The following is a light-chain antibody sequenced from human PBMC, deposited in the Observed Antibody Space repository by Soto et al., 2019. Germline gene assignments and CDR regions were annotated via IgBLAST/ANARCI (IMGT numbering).Light chain of an antibody. CDR1: DNIGPW. V-gene: IGKV1-5*03. CDR2: KAS. Sequence: DIQMTQSPSTLSASIGDRVAITCRASDNIGPWVAWYQQKPGKAPKLLIYKASTLETGAPSRFAGSGSGTGFTLTITRLQPDDFATYYCHQYNTYSGTFGQGTKVHI. J-gene: IGKJ1*01. CDR3: HQYNTYSGT.